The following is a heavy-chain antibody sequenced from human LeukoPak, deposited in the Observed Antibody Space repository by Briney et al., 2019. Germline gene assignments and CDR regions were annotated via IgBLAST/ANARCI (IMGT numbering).Heavy chain of an antibody. CDR2: IYYSGST. CDR1: GGSISSSSYY. CDR3: ARLYYDSSGYYQICYFDY. J-gene: IGHJ4*02. V-gene: IGHV4-39*01. Sequence: SETLSLTCNVPGGSISSSSYYWGWIRQPPGKGLEWIGSIYYSGSTYYNPSLKSRVTISVDTSKNQFSLNLSSVTAADTAVYYCARLYYDSSGYYQICYFDYWGQGTLVTVSS. D-gene: IGHD3-22*01.